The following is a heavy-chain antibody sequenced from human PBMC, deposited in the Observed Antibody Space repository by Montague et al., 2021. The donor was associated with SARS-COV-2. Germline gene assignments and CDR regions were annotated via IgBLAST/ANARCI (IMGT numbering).Heavy chain of an antibody. CDR3: ARLVWFGELSSENWFDP. CDR1: GGPISSSSNY. D-gene: IGHD3-10*01. J-gene: IGHJ5*02. CDR2: IYYSGST. Sequence: SETLFLTCTVSGGPISSSSNYWGWIRQPPGKGLEWIGSIYYSGSTYYNSSLKSRVTISVDTSKNQFSLKLNSVTAADTAVYYCARLVWFGELSSENWFDPWGQGTLVTVSS. V-gene: IGHV4-39*01.